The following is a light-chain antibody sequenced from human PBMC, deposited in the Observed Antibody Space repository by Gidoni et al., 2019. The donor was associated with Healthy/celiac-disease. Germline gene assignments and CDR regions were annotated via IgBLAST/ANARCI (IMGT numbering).Light chain of an antibody. J-gene: IGKJ1*01. CDR3: QQSYSTPRT. CDR1: QSISSY. CDR2: AAS. Sequence: DIQMTQSPSSLSASVGDRVTITCRASQSISSYLNWYQQKPGKVPKLLIYAASSLQSGVPSRFSGSGSGTDFTLTISSLQPEDFATYYCQQSYSTPRTFXQGTKVEIK. V-gene: IGKV1-39*01.